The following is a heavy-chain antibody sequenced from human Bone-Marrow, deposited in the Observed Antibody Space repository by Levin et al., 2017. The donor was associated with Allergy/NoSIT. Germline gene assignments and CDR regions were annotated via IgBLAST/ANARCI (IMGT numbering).Heavy chain of an antibody. Sequence: GGSLRLSCAASGFPVSSHYMSWVRQAPGKGLEWISVIQGGGNTYSIDSVKGRFIISRDTSNNTLHLQMDSLRVEDTAVYYCARSDSRGRLTFDMWGLGTMVTVS. D-gene: IGHD3-22*01. J-gene: IGHJ3*02. CDR3: ARSDSRGRLTFDM. CDR1: GFPVSSHY. CDR2: IQGGGNT. V-gene: IGHV3-66*01.